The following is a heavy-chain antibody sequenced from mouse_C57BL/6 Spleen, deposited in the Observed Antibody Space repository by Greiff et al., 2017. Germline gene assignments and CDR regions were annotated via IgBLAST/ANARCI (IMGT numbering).Heavy chain of an antibody. Sequence: EVKLVESGGGLVKPGGSLKLSCAASGFTFSSYAMSWVRQTPEKRLEWVATISDGGSYTYYPDNVKGRFTISRDNAKNNLYLQMSHLKSEDTAMYYCARDFTTVVATEEGYFDYWGQGTTLTVSS. CDR1: GFTFSSYA. CDR2: ISDGGSYT. V-gene: IGHV5-4*01. J-gene: IGHJ2*01. CDR3: ARDFTTVVATEEGYFDY. D-gene: IGHD1-1*01.